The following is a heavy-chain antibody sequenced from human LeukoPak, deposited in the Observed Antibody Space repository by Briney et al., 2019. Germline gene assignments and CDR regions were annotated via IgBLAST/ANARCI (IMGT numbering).Heavy chain of an antibody. CDR2: INHSGST. V-gene: IGHV4-34*01. J-gene: IGHJ4*02. CDR1: GESFSGYY. Sequence: SETLSLTCAVYGESFSGYYWIWIRQPPGKGLEWIGEINHSGSTNYNASLKSRVTISIDTSKNQFSLDVTSVTAADTAVYYCARGGGSSYYGFFFDFWGQGTLVTVSS. CDR3: ARGGGSSYYGFFFDF. D-gene: IGHD2-15*01.